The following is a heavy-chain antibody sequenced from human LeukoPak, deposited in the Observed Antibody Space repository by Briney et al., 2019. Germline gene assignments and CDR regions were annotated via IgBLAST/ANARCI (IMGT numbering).Heavy chain of an antibody. Sequence: ASVKVSCKASVYTFTSYDINWVRQATGQGLEWMGWMNPNSGNTGYAQKFQGRVTMTGNTSISTAYMELSSLRSEDTAVYYCARGLFYPRFWPYYYYYYMDVWGKGTTVTVSS. CDR1: VYTFTSYD. J-gene: IGHJ6*03. D-gene: IGHD3-3*01. CDR2: MNPNSGNT. CDR3: ARGLFYPRFWPYYYYYYMDV. V-gene: IGHV1-8*01.